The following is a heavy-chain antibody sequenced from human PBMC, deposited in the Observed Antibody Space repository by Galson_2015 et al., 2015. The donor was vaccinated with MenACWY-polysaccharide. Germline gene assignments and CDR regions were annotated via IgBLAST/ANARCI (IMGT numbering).Heavy chain of an antibody. Sequence: SLRLSCAASEFTFSSYWMHWVRHAPGKGLVWVSRINSDGRSTTHADSVKGRFTISRDNAKNTLFLQMNSLRAEDTAIYYCARSKVSSGYFVRAFDIWAKGQWSPSLQ. J-gene: IGHJ3*02. CDR2: INSDGRST. V-gene: IGHV3-74*01. D-gene: IGHD3-22*01. CDR1: EFTFSSYW. CDR3: ARSKVSSGYFVRAFDI.